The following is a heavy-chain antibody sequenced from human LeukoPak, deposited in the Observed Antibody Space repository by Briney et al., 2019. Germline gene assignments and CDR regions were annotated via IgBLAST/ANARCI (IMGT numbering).Heavy chain of an antibody. CDR3: ARGWDYDSGGRPTAYVY. CDR2: IIPIFGTA. Sequence: SVKVSCKASGGTFSNYAINWVRQAPGQGLEWMGGIIPIFGTANYAQKFQGRVTITADESASTVYMELNSLKSEDTAVYYCARGWDYDSGGRPTAYVYWGQGTLVIVSS. CDR1: GGTFSNYA. D-gene: IGHD3-22*01. J-gene: IGHJ4*02. V-gene: IGHV1-69*01.